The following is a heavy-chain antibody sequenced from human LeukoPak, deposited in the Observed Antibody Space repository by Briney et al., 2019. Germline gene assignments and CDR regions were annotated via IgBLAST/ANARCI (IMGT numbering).Heavy chain of an antibody. CDR2: FSYSGST. J-gene: IGHJ6*02. CDR1: GGSITSDY. V-gene: IGHV4-59*08. Sequence: PSETLSLTCTVSGGSITSDYWSWIRQSPGKGLEWIGYFSYSGSTHYSPSLTSRVAISVDTSRNQLSLKLKSVTAADTAIYYCARADESLVYGMDAWGQGTTVIVSS. CDR3: ARADESLVYGMDA.